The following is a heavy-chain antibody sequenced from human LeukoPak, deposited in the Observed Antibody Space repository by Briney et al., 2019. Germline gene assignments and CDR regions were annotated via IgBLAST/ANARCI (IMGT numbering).Heavy chain of an antibody. J-gene: IGHJ4*02. CDR3: AKHVWTSVWFFDY. D-gene: IGHD6-19*01. Sequence: SGGSLRLSCAASGFTFSNYALSWVRQAPGKGLEWVSLISGSRGQKDYADSVEGRFTISRDNSRNTLNLQMNSLKAEDTAVYYCAKHVWTSVWFFDYWGQGTLVTVSS. V-gene: IGHV3-23*01. CDR1: GFTFSNYA. CDR2: ISGSRGQK.